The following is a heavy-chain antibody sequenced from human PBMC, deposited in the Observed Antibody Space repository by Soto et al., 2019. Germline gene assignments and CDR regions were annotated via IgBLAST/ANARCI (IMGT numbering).Heavy chain of an antibody. J-gene: IGHJ6*02. CDR2: LSGSGGST. Sequence: EVQLLEAGGVLVQPGGSQRLSCAASGFTFSSYALTWVRQAPGKGLAWVSTLSGSGGSTYYAASVKGRFTISRDNSKDTLYLEMNSLRGYDTAVYFCAKHQGPGTPSYYAMDVWGQGTAVTVSS. CDR1: GFTFSSYA. D-gene: IGHD1-1*01. CDR3: AKHQGPGTPSYYAMDV. V-gene: IGHV3-23*01.